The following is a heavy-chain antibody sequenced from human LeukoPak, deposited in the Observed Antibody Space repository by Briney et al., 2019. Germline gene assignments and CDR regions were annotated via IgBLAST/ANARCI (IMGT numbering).Heavy chain of an antibody. D-gene: IGHD3-10*01. CDR1: GFTFSSYS. CDR2: ISSSSSYI. V-gene: IGHV3-21*01. J-gene: IGHJ6*03. Sequence: GGSLRLSCAASGFTFSSYSMNWVRQALGKGLEWVSSISSSSSYIYYADSVKGRFTISRDNAKNSLYLQMNSLRAEDTAVYYCARAFRRGYYYYYMDVWGKGTTVTVSS. CDR3: ARAFRRGYYYYYMDV.